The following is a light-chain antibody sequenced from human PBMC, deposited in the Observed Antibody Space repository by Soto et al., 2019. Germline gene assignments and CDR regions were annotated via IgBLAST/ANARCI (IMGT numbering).Light chain of an antibody. V-gene: IGKV1-6*01. CDR2: PAS. J-gene: IGKJ1*01. CDR3: LQDYNYPRT. Sequence: AIQMTQSPYSLSASVGDRVTITCRASQGIRNDLGWYQQKPGKAPKLLIYPASSLQSGVPSRFSGSGSGTDFTLTISSLQPEDFATYYCLQDYNYPRTFGQGTMVDIK. CDR1: QGIRND.